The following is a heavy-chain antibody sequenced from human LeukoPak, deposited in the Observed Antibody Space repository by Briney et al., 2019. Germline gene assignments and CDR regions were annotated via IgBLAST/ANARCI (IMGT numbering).Heavy chain of an antibody. J-gene: IGHJ3*02. CDR3: ATSIIVVPAAPEAGAFDI. CDR1: GYTLTELS. D-gene: IGHD2-2*01. CDR2: FDPEDGET. Sequence: ASVKVSCKVSGYTLTELSMHWVRQAPGKGLEWMGGFDPEDGETIYAQKFQGRVTMTEDTSTDTAYMELSSLRSEDTAVYYCATSIIVVPAAPEAGAFDIWGQGTMVTVSS. V-gene: IGHV1-24*01.